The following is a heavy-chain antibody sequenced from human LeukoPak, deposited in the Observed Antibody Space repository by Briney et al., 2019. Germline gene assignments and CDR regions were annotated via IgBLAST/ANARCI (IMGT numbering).Heavy chain of an antibody. V-gene: IGHV1-24*01. CDR1: GYTLTELS. CDR2: FDPEDGET. CDR3: DVQRGYDSSGYYIAFDI. J-gene: IGHJ3*02. D-gene: IGHD3-22*01. Sequence: GASVKVSCKVSGYTLTELSMHWVRQAPGKGLEWLGGFDPEDGETIYAQKFQGRVTMTEDTSTDTAYMELSSLRSEDTAVHYCDVQRGYDSSGYYIAFDIWGQGTMVTVSS.